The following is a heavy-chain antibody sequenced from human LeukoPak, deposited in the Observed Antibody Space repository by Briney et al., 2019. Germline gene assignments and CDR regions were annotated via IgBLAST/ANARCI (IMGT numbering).Heavy chain of an antibody. CDR1: GGSISSSSYY. CDR3: ARVVPFRVDY. V-gene: IGHV4-39*07. Sequence: SETLSLTCTVSGGSISSSSYYWGWFRQPPGKGLEWIGSIYYSGSTYYNPSLKSRVTISVDTSKNQFSLKLSSVTAADTTVYYCARVVPFRVDYWGQGTLVTVSS. CDR2: IYYSGST. J-gene: IGHJ4*02. D-gene: IGHD2-8*01.